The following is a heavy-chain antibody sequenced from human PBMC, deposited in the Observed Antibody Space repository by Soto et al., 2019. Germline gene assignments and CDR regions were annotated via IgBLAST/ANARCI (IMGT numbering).Heavy chain of an antibody. Sequence: SETLSLTCTFSGGSISSYYWIWIRQPPGKGLEWIGYIYDSGSTHYKPSLKSRVTISVDTSKNQFSLKMTSVTAEDTAVYYCATRPPGATWYGVFDYWSQGTLVTVSS. CDR1: GGSISSYY. CDR2: IYDSGST. CDR3: ATRPPGATWYGVFDY. J-gene: IGHJ4*02. D-gene: IGHD6-13*01. V-gene: IGHV4-59*01.